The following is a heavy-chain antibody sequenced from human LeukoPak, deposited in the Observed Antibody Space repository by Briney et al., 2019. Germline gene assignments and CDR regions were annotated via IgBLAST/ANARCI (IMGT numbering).Heavy chain of an antibody. D-gene: IGHD5-24*01. J-gene: IGHJ3*02. CDR1: GFTFSSYW. CDR2: INGDGSST. Sequence: GGSLRLSCSASGFTFSSYWMHWVRHAPGKGLVWVSRINGDGSSTSYADSVKGRFTISRDNAKNTLYLQMSSLSAEDTAVYYCARDGYNLDAFDIWGQGTMVTVSS. V-gene: IGHV3-74*01. CDR3: ARDGYNLDAFDI.